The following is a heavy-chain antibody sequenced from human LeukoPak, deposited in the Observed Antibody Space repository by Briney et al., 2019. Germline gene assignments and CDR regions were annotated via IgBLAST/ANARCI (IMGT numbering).Heavy chain of an antibody. CDR1: GFPFSSCA. CDR2: ISGDGGSI. D-gene: IGHD2-2*01. CDR3: ASRPAAALGPLDF. V-gene: IGHV3-23*01. J-gene: IGHJ4*02. Sequence: GGSLRLSCAASGFPFSSCAMSWVRQAPGKGLECVSTISGDGGSIYYADSVKGRFTISRDDSKNTLYLRMNSLRADDTALYYCASRPAAALGPLDFWGQGTLVSVSS.